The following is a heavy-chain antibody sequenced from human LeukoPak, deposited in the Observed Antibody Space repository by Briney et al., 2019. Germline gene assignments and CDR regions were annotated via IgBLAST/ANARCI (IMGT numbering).Heavy chain of an antibody. J-gene: IGHJ4*02. V-gene: IGHV3-30*18. CDR2: ISYDGSNK. CDR1: GFTFSSYG. D-gene: IGHD3-10*01. Sequence: PGGSLRLSCAASGFTFSSYGMHWVRQAPGKGLEWVAVISYDGSNKYYADSVKDRFTISRDNSKNTLYLQMNSLRAEDTAVYYCAKEYGEFPGYWGQGTLVTVSS. CDR3: AKEYGEFPGY.